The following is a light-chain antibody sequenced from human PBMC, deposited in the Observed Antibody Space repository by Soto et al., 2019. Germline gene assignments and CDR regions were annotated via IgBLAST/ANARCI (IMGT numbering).Light chain of an antibody. Sequence: QSVLTQPRSVSGSPGQSVTISCTGTSCDVGGYNYVSWYQQHPGKAPKLMIYDVSKRPSGVPDRFSGSKSGNTASLTISGLQAEDEADYYCCSYAGSVYVFGTGTKVTVL. CDR3: CSYAGSVYV. CDR1: SCDVGGYNY. CDR2: DVS. J-gene: IGLJ1*01. V-gene: IGLV2-11*01.